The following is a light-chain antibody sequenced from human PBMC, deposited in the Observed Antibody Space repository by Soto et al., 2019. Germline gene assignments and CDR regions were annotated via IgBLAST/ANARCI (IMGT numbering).Light chain of an antibody. Sequence: DIQMTQSPSSLSASLGDRVTITFRSSQNIYNYLNWYQQKPGKAPKLLIYATSTLQSGVPSRFSGSGSGTEFTLTISSLQAEDFATYFCQESYTTPAVSFGGGTKVDTK. CDR2: ATS. V-gene: IGKV1-39*01. CDR1: QNIYNY. J-gene: IGKJ4*01. CDR3: QESYTTPAVS.